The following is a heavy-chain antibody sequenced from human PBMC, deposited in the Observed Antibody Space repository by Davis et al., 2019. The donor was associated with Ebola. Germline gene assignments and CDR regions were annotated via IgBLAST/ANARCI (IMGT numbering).Heavy chain of an antibody. D-gene: IGHD2-2*01. V-gene: IGHV4-4*07. CDR2: IYTSGST. Sequence: PSETLSLTCTVSGGSISSYYWSWIRQPAGKGLEWIGRIYTSGSTNYNPSLKSRVTMSVDTSKNQFSLKLSSVTAADTAVYYCARYIVVVPAASPHPKYMDVWGKGTTVTVSS. J-gene: IGHJ6*03. CDR3: ARYIVVVPAASPHPKYMDV. CDR1: GGSISSYY.